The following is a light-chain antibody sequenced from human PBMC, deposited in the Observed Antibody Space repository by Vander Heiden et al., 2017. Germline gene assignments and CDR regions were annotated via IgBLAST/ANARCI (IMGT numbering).Light chain of an antibody. CDR3: QSYDTSRKNVV. J-gene: IGLJ2*01. Sequence: QSALTQPPSVSGAPGQSVSISCTGSSSNLGAGYDVQWYHQLPGRAPELLIYTSSRRPSGVPDRFSASKSGTSASLAITGLRAEDEADYYCQSYDTSRKNVVFGGGTKLTVL. CDR2: TSS. CDR1: SSNLGAGYD. V-gene: IGLV1-40*01.